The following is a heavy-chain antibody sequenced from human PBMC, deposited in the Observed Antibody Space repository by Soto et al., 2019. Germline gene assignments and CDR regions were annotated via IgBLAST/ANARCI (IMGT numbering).Heavy chain of an antibody. CDR1: GYTFTRYT. J-gene: IGHJ5*02. V-gene: IGHV1-3*01. D-gene: IGHD2-2*01. CDR2: INPDNGNT. CDR3: ARGIATGQLDP. Sequence: ASVKVSCKASGYTFTRYTMNWVRPAPGQRLGWMGWINPDNGNTKSSQKFQDRVIITRDTSASTAYMDLSSLRSEDTAVYYCARGIATGQLDPWGQGTLVTVSS.